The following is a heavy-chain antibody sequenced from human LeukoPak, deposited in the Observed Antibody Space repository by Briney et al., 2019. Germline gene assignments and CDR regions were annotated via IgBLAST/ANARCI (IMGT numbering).Heavy chain of an antibody. CDR2: ISSSGSTI. D-gene: IGHD5-12*01. V-gene: IGHV3-48*04. J-gene: IGHJ4*02. Sequence: PGGSLRLSCAASGFTFSSYAMSWVRQAPGKGLEWVSYISSSGSTIYYADSVKGRFTISRDNAKNSLYLQMNSLRAEDTAVYYCARGHIVATMVLDYWGQGTLVTVSS. CDR3: ARGHIVATMVLDY. CDR1: GFTFSSYA.